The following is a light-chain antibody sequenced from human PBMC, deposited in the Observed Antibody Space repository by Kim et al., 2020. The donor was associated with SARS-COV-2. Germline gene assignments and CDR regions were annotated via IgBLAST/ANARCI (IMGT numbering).Light chain of an antibody. J-gene: IGKJ5*01. CDR2: EAT. CDR3: QQTYSTSIT. Sequence: ASVGDRVTITCRASETVNKYVSWYQQKPGKAHNLLIYEATSLQSGVPSRFRGSASGTDFTLTISSLQPEDFATYYCQQTYSTSITFGQGTRLEIK. CDR1: ETVNKY. V-gene: IGKV1-39*01.